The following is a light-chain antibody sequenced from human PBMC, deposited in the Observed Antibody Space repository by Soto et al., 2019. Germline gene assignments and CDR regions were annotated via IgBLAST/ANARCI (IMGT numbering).Light chain of an antibody. CDR3: QQSYSTPC. CDR2: AAS. Sequence: DIQMTQSPSSLSASVGDRVTITCRASQSISSYLNWYQQKPGKAPKLLIYAASSLQSGVQSRFSVSRSEAHFPLTTNCLQTEDFATYYCQQSYSTPCLGAGPKVDSK. J-gene: IGKJ4*01. V-gene: IGKV1-39*01. CDR1: QSISSY.